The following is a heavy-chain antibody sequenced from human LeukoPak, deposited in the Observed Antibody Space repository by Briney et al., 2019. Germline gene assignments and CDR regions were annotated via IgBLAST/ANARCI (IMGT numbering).Heavy chain of an antibody. CDR3: ASHVEHAAYFHH. Sequence: SETLSLTCTVAGVSITDFHWSWLRQSPGKGLEWIGWITNSGDANYNPSLESRLAISGDTSKSQLSLIVTSVTDADTAVYYCASHVEHAAYFHHWGQGVLVTVSS. V-gene: IGHV4-4*08. D-gene: IGHD1/OR15-1a*01. CDR1: GVSITDFH. CDR2: ITNSGDA. J-gene: IGHJ1*01.